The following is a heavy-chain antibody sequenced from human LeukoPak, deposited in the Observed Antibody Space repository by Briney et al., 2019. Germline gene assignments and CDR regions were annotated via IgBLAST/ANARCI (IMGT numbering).Heavy chain of an antibody. V-gene: IGHV3-7*01. Sequence: PGGSLRLSCAASGFTFSRYWMSWVRQASGKGLEWVANIKQDGSEKYYVDSVKGRFAISRDNAKNSLYLQMNSLRAEDTAVYYCARGITIFGVVIIAFDIWGQGTMVTVSS. CDR1: GFTFSRYW. J-gene: IGHJ3*02. D-gene: IGHD3-3*01. CDR2: IKQDGSEK. CDR3: ARGITIFGVVIIAFDI.